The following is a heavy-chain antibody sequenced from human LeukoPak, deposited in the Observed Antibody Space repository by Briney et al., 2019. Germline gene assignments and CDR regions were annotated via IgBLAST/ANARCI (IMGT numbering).Heavy chain of an antibody. J-gene: IGHJ4*02. Sequence: GGSLRLSCAASDFTFRDYYMSWIRQAPGKGLEWVSYFNSSGNSTYYSDSVRGRFTIARDNAKNSLHLQMNSLRAEDTAVYYCARGWGEVYGGNSVTNRNFDYWGQGTLVTVSS. CDR2: FNSSGNST. CDR1: DFTFRDYY. D-gene: IGHD4-23*01. V-gene: IGHV3-11*01. CDR3: ARGWGEVYGGNSVTNRNFDY.